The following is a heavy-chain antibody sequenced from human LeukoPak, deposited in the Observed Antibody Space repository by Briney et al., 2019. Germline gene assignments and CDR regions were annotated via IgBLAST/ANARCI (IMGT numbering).Heavy chain of an antibody. Sequence: GGSLRLSCAASGFTFSSYSMNWVRQAPGKGLEWVSSISSSSSYIYYADSVKGRFTISRDNAKNTLYLQMNSLRAEDTAVYYCARGGQQLVTYFDYWGQGTLVTVSS. D-gene: IGHD6-13*01. CDR1: GFTFSSYS. J-gene: IGHJ4*02. V-gene: IGHV3-21*01. CDR3: ARGGQQLVTYFDY. CDR2: ISSSSSYI.